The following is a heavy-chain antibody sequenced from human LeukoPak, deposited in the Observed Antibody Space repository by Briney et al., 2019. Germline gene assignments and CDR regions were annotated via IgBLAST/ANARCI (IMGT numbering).Heavy chain of an antibody. V-gene: IGHV3-74*01. J-gene: IGHJ4*02. Sequence: GGSLRLSCAASGFTFSSYWMHWVRQAPGKGLVWVSRMNTDGSRTDYADSVRGRFTISRDNAWNTLYLQMNSLGAEDTAVYFCASDFTGHDDYWGQGTLVTVSS. CDR3: ASDFTGHDDY. CDR2: MNTDGSRT. D-gene: IGHD2-8*02. CDR1: GFTFSSYW.